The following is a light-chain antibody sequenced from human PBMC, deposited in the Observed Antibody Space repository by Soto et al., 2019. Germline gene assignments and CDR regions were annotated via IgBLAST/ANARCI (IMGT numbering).Light chain of an antibody. CDR2: GAS. V-gene: IGKV3-20*01. CDR1: QSVSSSY. CDR3: QHET. J-gene: IGKJ2*01. Sequence: EIVLTQSPGTLSLSPGERATLSCRASQSVSSSYLAWYQQKAGQAPRLLIYGASSRATGILDRFSGSGSGTDFTLTISRLEPEDFAVYYCQHETFGQGTKLEIK.